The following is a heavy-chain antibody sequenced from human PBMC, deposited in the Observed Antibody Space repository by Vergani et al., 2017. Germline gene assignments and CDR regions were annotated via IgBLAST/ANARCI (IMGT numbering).Heavy chain of an antibody. V-gene: IGHV1-24*01. J-gene: IGHJ4*02. Sequence: QVQLVQSGAEVKKPGASVKVSCKVSGYTLTELSMHWVRQAPGKGLEWMGGFDPEDGETIYAQKFQGRVTMTEDTSTDTAYMELSSLRSEDTAVYYCATALFTMVRGVSQSPGYYFDYWGQGTLVTVSS. CDR2: FDPEDGET. D-gene: IGHD3-10*01. CDR3: ATALFTMVRGVSQSPGYYFDY. CDR1: GYTLTELS.